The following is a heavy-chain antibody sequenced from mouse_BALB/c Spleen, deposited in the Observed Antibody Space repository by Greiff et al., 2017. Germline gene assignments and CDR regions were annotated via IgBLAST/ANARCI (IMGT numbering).Heavy chain of an antibody. Sequence: LVESGAELVRPGASVTLSCKASGYTFTDYEMHWVKQTPVHGLEWIGAIDPETGGTAYNQKFKGKATLTADKSSSTAYMELRSLTSEDSAVYYCTKDYYGSGAYWGQGTLVTVSA. CDR2: IDPETGGT. V-gene: IGHV1-15*01. D-gene: IGHD1-1*01. J-gene: IGHJ3*01. CDR1: GYTFTDYE. CDR3: TKDYYGSGAY.